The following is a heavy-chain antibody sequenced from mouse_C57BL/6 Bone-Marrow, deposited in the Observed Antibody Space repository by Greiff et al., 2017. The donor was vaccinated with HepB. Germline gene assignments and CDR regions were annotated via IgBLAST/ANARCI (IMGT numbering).Heavy chain of an antibody. J-gene: IGHJ2*01. Sequence: VQLKESEGGLVQPGSSMKLSCTASGFTFSDYYMAWVRQVPEKGLEWVANINYDGSSTYYLDSLKSRFIISRDNAKNILYLQMSSLKSEDTATYYCARVGLLSLFDYWGQGTTLTVSS. CDR1: GFTFSDYY. CDR3: ARVGLLSLFDY. V-gene: IGHV5-16*01. D-gene: IGHD1-1*01. CDR2: INYDGSST.